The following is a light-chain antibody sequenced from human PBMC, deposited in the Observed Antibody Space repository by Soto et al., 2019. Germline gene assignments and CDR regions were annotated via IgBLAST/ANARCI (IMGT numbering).Light chain of an antibody. CDR1: QSITKY. J-gene: IGKJ4*01. CDR3: QQIYSAPLT. CDR2: AAS. V-gene: IGKV1-39*01. Sequence: DIQMTQSPSSLSASVGDRVTITCRASQSITKYLNWYRQKPGKAPKILIYAASSLQSGVPSRFSCSGSETEFTLSISSLPPEDFATDFCQQIYSAPLTFGVGTKVEIK.